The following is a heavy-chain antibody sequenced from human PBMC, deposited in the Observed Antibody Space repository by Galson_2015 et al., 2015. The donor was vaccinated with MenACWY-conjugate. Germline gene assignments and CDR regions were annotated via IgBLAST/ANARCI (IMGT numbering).Heavy chain of an antibody. D-gene: IGHD4-17*01. Sequence: SCKASGDSFNSYSFNWIRQAPGQGPEWLEGIIPVFHTTDYAQRFQGRLTITADESTSTVYMELSSLRSDDTAIYYCARPGGDYEQRTFFDYWGQGTLVTVSS. CDR3: ARPGGDYEQRTFFDY. CDR2: IIPVFHTT. CDR1: GDSFNSYS. J-gene: IGHJ4*02. V-gene: IGHV1-69*01.